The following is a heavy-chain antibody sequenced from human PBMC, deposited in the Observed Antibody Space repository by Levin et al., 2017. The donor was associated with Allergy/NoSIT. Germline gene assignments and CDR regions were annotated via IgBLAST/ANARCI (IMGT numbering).Heavy chain of an antibody. CDR1: GASIGSRAFY. CDR3: ARRFAPSSNWDLGY. V-gene: IGHV4-39*01. J-gene: IGHJ4*02. D-gene: IGHD2-2*01. CDR2: IYYSGST. Sequence: SETLSLTCTVSGASIGSRAFYWGWIRQPPGKGLEWVASIYYSGSTYYNPSLTIRVTVSVDTSKNQFSLKLTSVTAADTAIYSCARRFAPSSNWDLGYWGPGTLVTVSS.